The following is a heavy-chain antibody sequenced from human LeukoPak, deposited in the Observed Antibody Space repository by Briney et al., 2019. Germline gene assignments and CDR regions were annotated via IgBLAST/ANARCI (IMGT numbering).Heavy chain of an antibody. V-gene: IGHV3-23*01. CDR2: IIGSSGDT. Sequence: GGSLRLSCAASGFSLTNFAMSWVRQAPGKGLEWVSLIIGSSGDTFYADSVKGWFTISRDNSKNRLYLQMNSLRAEDTALYYCAKGAYDYIEMGYFDYWGQGTLVTVSS. CDR1: GFSLTNFA. CDR3: AKGAYDYIEMGYFDY. D-gene: IGHD5-12*01. J-gene: IGHJ4*02.